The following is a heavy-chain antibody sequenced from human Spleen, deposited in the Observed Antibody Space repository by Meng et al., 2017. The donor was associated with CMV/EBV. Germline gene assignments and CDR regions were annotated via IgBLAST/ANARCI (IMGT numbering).Heavy chain of an antibody. J-gene: IGHJ4*02. CDR1: GYTFTSYD. CDR3: ARDHGSGTFDY. Sequence: SCKASGYTFTSYDINWVRQAAGQGLEWMGWMNPNSGNTGYAQKFQGRVTITRNTSISTAYMELSSLRSEDTAVYYCARDHGSGTFDYWGQGTLVTVSS. D-gene: IGHD3-10*01. CDR2: MNPNSGNT. V-gene: IGHV1-8*03.